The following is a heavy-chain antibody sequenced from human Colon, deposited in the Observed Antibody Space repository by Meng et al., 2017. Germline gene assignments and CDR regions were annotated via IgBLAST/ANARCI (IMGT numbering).Heavy chain of an antibody. V-gene: IGHV1-46*01. D-gene: IGHD3-16*01. CDR1: GYTFSDYH. Sequence: QLQLVQCVAEVEKAGASVKVACNASGYTFSDYHMHWVRQAPGQGLEWMGIINPSGGGTRYAQKFQGRVTMSRDTYTSTVYMDISSLTSDDTAVYYCARERFGESHDYWGQGTVVTVSS. CDR2: INPSGGGT. J-gene: IGHJ4*02. CDR3: ARERFGESHDY.